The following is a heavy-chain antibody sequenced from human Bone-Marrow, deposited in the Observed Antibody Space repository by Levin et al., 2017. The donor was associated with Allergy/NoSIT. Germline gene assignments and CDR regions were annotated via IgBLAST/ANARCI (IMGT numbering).Heavy chain of an antibody. D-gene: IGHD1-20*01. CDR1: GGSISSSSYY. CDR3: ARRSSLYNWNGIYWYFDR. Sequence: GSLRLSCTVSGGSISSSSYYWGWIRQPPGKGLEWIGSIYYSGSTYYNPSLKSRVTISVDTSKNQFSLKLSSVTAADTAVYYCARRSSLYNWNGIYWYFDRWGRGTLVTVSS. V-gene: IGHV4-39*01. J-gene: IGHJ2*01. CDR2: IYYSGST.